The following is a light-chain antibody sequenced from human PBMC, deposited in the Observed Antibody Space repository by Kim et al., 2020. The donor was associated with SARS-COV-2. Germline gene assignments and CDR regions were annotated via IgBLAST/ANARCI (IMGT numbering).Light chain of an antibody. V-gene: IGKV1-33*01. CDR3: QQYDNLPG. J-gene: IGKJ5*01. CDR2: DAS. CDR1: QDISNY. Sequence: SASVGDRVTITCQASQDISNYLNWYQQKPGKAPKLLIYDASNLETGVPSRFSGSGSGTDFTFTISSLQPEDIATYYCQQYDNLPGFGQGTRLEIK.